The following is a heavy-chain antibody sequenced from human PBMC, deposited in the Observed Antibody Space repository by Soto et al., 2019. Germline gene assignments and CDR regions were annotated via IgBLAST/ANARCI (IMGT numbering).Heavy chain of an antibody. V-gene: IGHV1-8*01. D-gene: IGHD1-7*01. Sequence: GASVKVSCKASGYTFTSYDINWVRQATGQGLEWMGWMNPNSGNTGYAQKFQGRVTMTRNTSISTAYMELSSLRSEDTAVYYCARGTGTMYSYYYYGMDVWGQGTTVTVSS. CDR1: GYTFTSYD. CDR2: MNPNSGNT. J-gene: IGHJ6*02. CDR3: ARGTGTMYSYYYYGMDV.